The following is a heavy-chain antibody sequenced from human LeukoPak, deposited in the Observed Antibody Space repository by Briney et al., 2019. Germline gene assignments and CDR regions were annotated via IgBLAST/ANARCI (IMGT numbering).Heavy chain of an antibody. J-gene: IGHJ4*02. CDR3: ARGQH. CDR1: GFTFSSNW. V-gene: IGHV3-7*01. CDR2: IKQDGSEK. Sequence: GGSLRLSCAASGFTFSSNWMSWVRQAPGKGPEWVANIKQDGSEKYYVDSVKGRFTISRDNAKNSLYLQMNSLRDEDTAIYYCARGQHWGRGILITVSS. D-gene: IGHD2-15*01.